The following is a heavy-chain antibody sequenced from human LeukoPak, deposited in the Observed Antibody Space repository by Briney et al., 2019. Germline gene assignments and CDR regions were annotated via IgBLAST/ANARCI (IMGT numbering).Heavy chain of an antibody. V-gene: IGHV5-51*01. Sequence: AGESLKISCKGSGYDFATFWIGWVRQMPGKGLEWMGISYPGDSDTRYRPPFQGQVTMSVDKSISTAYLQWSSLKASDTAMYYCARLYCSSISCSASDYYFYMDVWGKGTTVIVSS. CDR3: ARLYCSSISCSASDYYFYMDV. CDR2: SYPGDSDT. D-gene: IGHD2-2*01. J-gene: IGHJ6*03. CDR1: GYDFATFW.